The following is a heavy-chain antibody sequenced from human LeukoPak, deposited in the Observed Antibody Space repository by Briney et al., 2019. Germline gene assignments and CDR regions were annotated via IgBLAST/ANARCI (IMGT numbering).Heavy chain of an antibody. CDR2: ITGDT. CDR1: GFTFSNYA. D-gene: IGHD1-1*01. J-gene: IGHJ4*02. Sequence: GGSLRLSCAASGFTFSNYAMRWVRQAAGKGVEWVSWITGDTYYADSVKGRFTISRDNSKNTVYLQMNSLRVEDTAIYYCARGQEFDDGVFDSWGQGTLVTVSS. V-gene: IGHV3-23*01. CDR3: ARGQEFDDGVFDS.